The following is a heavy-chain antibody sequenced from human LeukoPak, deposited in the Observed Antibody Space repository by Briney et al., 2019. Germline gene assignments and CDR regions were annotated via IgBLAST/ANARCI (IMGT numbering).Heavy chain of an antibody. CDR2: INPNSGGT. V-gene: IGHV1-2*02. CDR1: GSTFTGYY. J-gene: IGHJ6*02. Sequence: GASVKLSCKASGSTFTGYYMHWVRQAPGQGLEWMGWINPNSGGTNYAKKFHGRVTMTRDTSISTAYMELSRLRSDDTAVYYCARDGGSSGWYVWGQGTTVTVSS. CDR3: ARDGGSSGWYV. D-gene: IGHD6-19*01.